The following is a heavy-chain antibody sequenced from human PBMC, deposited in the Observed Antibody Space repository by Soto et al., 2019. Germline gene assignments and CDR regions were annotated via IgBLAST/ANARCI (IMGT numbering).Heavy chain of an antibody. J-gene: IGHJ6*02. Sequence: LRLSCATSGFTFSGYSMNWVRQAPGKGLEWLSYISSRSKTIYYADSVRGRFTVSRDNAENSLSLLMNSLRAEDTAVYYCARDRGYDAHDYYYNAMDVWGQGTTVTVSS. CDR1: GFTFSGYS. D-gene: IGHD2-15*01. CDR2: ISSRSKTI. CDR3: ARDRGYDAHDYYYNAMDV. V-gene: IGHV3-48*01.